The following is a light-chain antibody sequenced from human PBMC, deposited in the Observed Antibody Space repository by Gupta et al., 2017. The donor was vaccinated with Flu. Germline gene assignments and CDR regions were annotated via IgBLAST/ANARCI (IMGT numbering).Light chain of an antibody. J-gene: IGKJ1*01. V-gene: IGKV4-1*01. Sequence: DIVMTQTPDSLAVSLGERATINCKASQSVLYSSNNKNYLAWYQQKPGQPPKLLIYWASTRESGVPDRFSGSGSGTDFTLTISSLQAEDVAVYYCPQYQSPPWTFGQGTKVEIK. CDR1: QSVLYSSNNKNY. CDR3: PQYQSPPWT. CDR2: WAS.